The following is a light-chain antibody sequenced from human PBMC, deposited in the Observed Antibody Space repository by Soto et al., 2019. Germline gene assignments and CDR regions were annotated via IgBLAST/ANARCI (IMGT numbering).Light chain of an antibody. J-gene: IGLJ2*01. CDR1: TSNIGSDT. CDR2: RNT. CDR3: ASWDDSLDVVV. Sequence: QSVLTQPPSASGTPGQRVTISCSGSTSNIGSDTVNWYQQLPGTAPKLLIYRNTQRPSGVPDRFSVSKSGASASLAISGLQSEDEADYYCASWDDSLDVVVFGGGTKLTVL. V-gene: IGLV1-44*01.